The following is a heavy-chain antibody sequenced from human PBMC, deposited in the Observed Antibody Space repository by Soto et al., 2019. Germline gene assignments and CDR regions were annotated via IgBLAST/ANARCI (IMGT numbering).Heavy chain of an antibody. J-gene: IGHJ6*02. CDR2: ISYDGSNK. CDR1: GFTFSSYG. D-gene: IGHD4-17*01. CDR3: AKDRDYAPLDV. Sequence: QVQLVESGGGVVQPGRSLRLSCAASGFTFSSYGMHWVRQAPGKGLEWVAVISYDGSNKYYADSVKGRFTISRDNSKNTLYLQMNSLRAEDTAVYYCAKDRDYAPLDVWGQGTTVTVSS. V-gene: IGHV3-30*18.